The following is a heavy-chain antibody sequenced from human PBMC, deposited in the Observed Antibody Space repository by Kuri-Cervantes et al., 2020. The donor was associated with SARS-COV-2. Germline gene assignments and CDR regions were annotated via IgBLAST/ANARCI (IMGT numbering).Heavy chain of an antibody. V-gene: IGHV3-23*01. CDR3: AKQLGIGAVGAFDI. J-gene: IGHJ3*02. Sequence: GESLKISCAASGFTFSSYAMSWVRQAPGKGLEWVSAISGSGGSTYYADSVKGRFTISRDNSKNTLYLQMNSLRAEDTAVYYCAKQLGIGAVGAFDIWGQGTMVTVSS. D-gene: IGHD6-13*01. CDR2: ISGSGGST. CDR1: GFTFSSYA.